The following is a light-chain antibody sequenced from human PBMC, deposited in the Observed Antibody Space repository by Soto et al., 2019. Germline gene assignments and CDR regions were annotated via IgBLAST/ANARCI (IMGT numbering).Light chain of an antibody. CDR3: QQYNNWPLA. Sequence: EIMMTQSPATLSVSPGERVTLSCRAGQSVASSLALYQQKPGQAPRLLIYVASTSATGIPARFSGSGSRKEFTLTISSLQSEDFAVYYCQQYNNWPLAFGGGTKVQLK. CDR2: VAS. V-gene: IGKV3D-15*01. CDR1: QSVASS. J-gene: IGKJ4*01.